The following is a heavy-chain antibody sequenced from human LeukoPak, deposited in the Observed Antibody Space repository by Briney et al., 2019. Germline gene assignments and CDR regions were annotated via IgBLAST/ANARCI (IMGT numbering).Heavy chain of an antibody. Sequence: SQTLSLTCAISGDSVSSNSAAWNWIRQSPSRGLEWLGRTYYRSKWYNDYAVSVKSRITINPDTSKNPFSLQLNSVTPEDTAVYYCARSLLGFFSPLSGVIDYWGQGTLVTVSS. CDR3: ARSLLGFFSPLSGVIDY. V-gene: IGHV6-1*01. D-gene: IGHD2-21*01. CDR2: TYYRSKWYN. CDR1: GDSVSSNSAA. J-gene: IGHJ4*02.